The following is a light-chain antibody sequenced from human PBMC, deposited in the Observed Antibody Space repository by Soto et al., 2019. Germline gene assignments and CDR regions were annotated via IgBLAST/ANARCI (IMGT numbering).Light chain of an antibody. CDR2: RNS. Sequence: QSGLTQPPSASATPGQRIIISCSGSSSNIGRNTVNWYQYLPGTAPKVLIYRNSHRPSGVPDRFSGSQSGSSASLAIDGLQSEDEADYYCAVWDDNLRAVVFGGGTKLTVL. V-gene: IGLV1-44*01. CDR3: AVWDDNLRAVV. J-gene: IGLJ2*01. CDR1: SSNIGRNT.